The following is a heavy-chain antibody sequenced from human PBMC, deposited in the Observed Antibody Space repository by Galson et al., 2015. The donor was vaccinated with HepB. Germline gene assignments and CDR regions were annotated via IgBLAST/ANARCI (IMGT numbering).Heavy chain of an antibody. CDR3: ATNAARGIFFEF. CDR1: RTMFSGFG. CDR2: INPLFGTA. Sequence: SVKVSCKASRTMFSGFGTSWVRQAPGHGLEWMGEINPLFGTANYAQKFQGRVTLTADRSTSTAYMELSSLRSEDTAMYYCATNAARGIFFEFWGQGTLVTGSS. J-gene: IGHJ4*02. D-gene: IGHD3-10*01. V-gene: IGHV1-69*06.